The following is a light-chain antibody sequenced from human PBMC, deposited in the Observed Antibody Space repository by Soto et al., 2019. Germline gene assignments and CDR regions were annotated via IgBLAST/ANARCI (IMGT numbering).Light chain of an antibody. Sequence: EVVLTHSPVTLSLSPWEIATLSCRASQSVSTYLAWYQQKPGQAPRLLIYGASNRATGIPARFSGSGSETDFTLTISSLEPEDFAVYYCQHRMNWPLTFGQGTRLEIK. CDR3: QHRMNWPLT. CDR1: QSVSTY. J-gene: IGKJ5*01. CDR2: GAS. V-gene: IGKV3-11*01.